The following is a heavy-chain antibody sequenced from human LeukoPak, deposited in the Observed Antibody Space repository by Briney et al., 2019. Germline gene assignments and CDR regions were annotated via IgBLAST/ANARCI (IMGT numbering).Heavy chain of an antibody. CDR2: IKYDGANK. D-gene: IGHD1-7*01. V-gene: IGHV3-30*18. CDR1: GFTFSSYC. J-gene: IGHJ4*02. CDR3: AKEHVLKGTADY. Sequence: GRSLSLSCAASGFTFSSYCIHWVRQAPGKGLEWVGVIKYDGANKYYADSVKGRFTIPRDNSKNTVYLQMNGRRAEDTAVYYWAKEHVLKGTADYWGQGTLVTVSS.